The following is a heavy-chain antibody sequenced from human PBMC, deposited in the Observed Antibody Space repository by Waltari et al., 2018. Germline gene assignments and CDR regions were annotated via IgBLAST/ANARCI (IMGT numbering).Heavy chain of an antibody. V-gene: IGHV3-43*01. D-gene: IGHD3-10*01. CDR3: AKDMGSGVGG. CDR2: SSWDGVST. Sequence: EVQLVESGGVVVQPGGSLRLSCAASGFTFDDYTMHWVRQAPGKGLEWVSLSSWDGVSTYYAAAVKCRFTIPRDNSKNSLFLQMNSLRTEDTALYYCAKDMGSGVGGWGQGTLVTVSS. J-gene: IGHJ4*02. CDR1: GFTFDDYT.